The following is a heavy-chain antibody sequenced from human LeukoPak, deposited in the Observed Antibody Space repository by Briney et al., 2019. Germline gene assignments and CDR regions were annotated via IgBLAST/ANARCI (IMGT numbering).Heavy chain of an antibody. CDR3: TRITTAMDVDY. CDR2: ISSSGSTI. Sequence: GGSLRLSCAASGFTFSSYQMNWVRQAPGKGLQWVSYISSSGSTIYYADSVKGRFTISRDNAKNSLYLQMSSLRAEDTAVYYCTRITTAMDVDYCGQGNLVTVSS. J-gene: IGHJ4*02. CDR1: GFTFSSYQ. V-gene: IGHV3-48*03. D-gene: IGHD5-18*01.